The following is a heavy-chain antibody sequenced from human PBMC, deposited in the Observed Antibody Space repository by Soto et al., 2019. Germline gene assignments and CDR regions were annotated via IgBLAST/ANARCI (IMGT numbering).Heavy chain of an antibody. Sequence: PSETLSLTCAVSGGSISSGGYYWSWIRQHPGKGLEWIGYIYYSGSTYYNPSLKSRVTISVDTSKNQFSLKLSSVTAADTAVYYCARGEGLGYCSSPSCRPNWFDPWGQGTLVTVSS. CDR1: GGSISSGGYY. V-gene: IGHV4-31*11. CDR3: ARGEGLGYCSSPSCRPNWFDP. D-gene: IGHD2-2*01. CDR2: IYYSGST. J-gene: IGHJ5*02.